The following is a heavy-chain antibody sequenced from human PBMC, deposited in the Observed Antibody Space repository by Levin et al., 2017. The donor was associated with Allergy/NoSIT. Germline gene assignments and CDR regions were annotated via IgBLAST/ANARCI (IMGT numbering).Heavy chain of an antibody. Sequence: SETLSLTCTVSGGSISSGSYYWSWIRQPAGKGLEWIGRIYTSGSTNYNPSLKSRVTISVETSKNQFSLKLSSVTAADTAVYYCARTYGDHSHRLDYWGQGTLVTVSS. J-gene: IGHJ4*02. CDR1: GGSISSGSYY. D-gene: IGHD4-11*01. CDR2: IYTSGST. CDR3: ARTYGDHSHRLDY. V-gene: IGHV4-61*02.